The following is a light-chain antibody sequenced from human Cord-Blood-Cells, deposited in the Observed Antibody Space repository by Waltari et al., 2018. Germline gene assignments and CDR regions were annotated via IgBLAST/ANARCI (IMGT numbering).Light chain of an antibody. Sequence: DIQMTQSQSSLSASVGDRVTITCRASQSISRYLNWYKQKPGKAPKLLIYAASSLPSGVRSRVSVSVWWTDFPLTISSLQPEDFGTYYCQQSESTPPTFGQWTKVEIK. CDR2: AAS. CDR3: QQSESTPPT. CDR1: QSISRY. J-gene: IGKJ1*01. V-gene: IGKV1-39*01.